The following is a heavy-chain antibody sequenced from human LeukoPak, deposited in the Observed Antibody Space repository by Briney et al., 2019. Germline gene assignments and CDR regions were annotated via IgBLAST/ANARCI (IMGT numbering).Heavy chain of an antibody. V-gene: IGHV4-34*01. J-gene: IGHJ4*02. CDR3: ASFSSGSGSLDY. CDR2: INHSGST. Sequence: SETLSLTFAVYSGSFANYYWNWIRQPPGKGLEWIGEINHSGSTNYNPSLKSRVTISVDTSKNHFSLRLSSVTAADTAVYYCASFSSGSGSLDYWGQGTLVTVSS. D-gene: IGHD3-10*01. CDR1: SGSFANYY.